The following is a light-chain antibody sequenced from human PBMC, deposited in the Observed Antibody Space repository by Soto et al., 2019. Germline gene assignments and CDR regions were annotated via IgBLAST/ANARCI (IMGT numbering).Light chain of an antibody. V-gene: IGLV2-14*01. CDR2: EVS. CDR3: SSYTTSSTHWV. J-gene: IGLJ3*02. Sequence: QSVLTQPASVSGSPGQSITISCTGTSSDVGGYNYVSWYQQHPGKAPKLMIYEVSNRPSGVSNRFSGSKSGNTASPTISGLQAEDEADYYCSSYTTSSTHWVFGGGTKLTV. CDR1: SSDVGGYNY.